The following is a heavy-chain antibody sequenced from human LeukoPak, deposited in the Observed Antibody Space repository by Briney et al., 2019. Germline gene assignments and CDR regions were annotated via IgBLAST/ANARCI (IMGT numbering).Heavy chain of an antibody. CDR3: VRAKGGPGSTWAFDI. CDR2: LNSYGSSS. J-gene: IGHJ3*02. CDR1: GFTFNNYW. Sequence: GGSLRLSCAASGFTFNNYWMHWVRQAPGKGLVWVSRLNSYGSSSAFADSMKGRFTISRDNAKNTLYLQMNSLRAEDTAVYFCVRAKGGPGSTWAFDIWGQGTMVTVSS. D-gene: IGHD6-13*01. V-gene: IGHV3-74*01.